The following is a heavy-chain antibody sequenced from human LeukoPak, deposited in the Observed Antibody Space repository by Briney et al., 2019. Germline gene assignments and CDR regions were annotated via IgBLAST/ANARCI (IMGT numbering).Heavy chain of an antibody. D-gene: IGHD6-13*01. V-gene: IGHV3-48*04. CDR3: ATSSSYD. J-gene: IGHJ4*02. CDR1: GFTFSSYW. CDR2: LSGSGATF. Sequence: GGSLRLSCAASGFTFSSYWMHWVRQAPGKGLEWVSSLSGSGATFHYADSVRGRFTISRDNAKNSLYLQMNSLRAEDTAVYYCATSSSYDWGQGTLVTVSS.